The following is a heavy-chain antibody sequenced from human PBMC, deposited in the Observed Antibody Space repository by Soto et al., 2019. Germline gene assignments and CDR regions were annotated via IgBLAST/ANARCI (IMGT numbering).Heavy chain of an antibody. CDR1: GLTFSSYA. CDR3: PRASGYSYGYLDY. D-gene: IGHD5-18*01. CDR2: ISYDGSNK. V-gene: IGHV3-30-3*01. Sequence: GGSLRLSCAASGLTFSSYAMHWVRQAPGKGLEWVAVISYDGSNKYYADSVKGRFTISRDNSKNTLYLQMNSLRAEDTAVYYCPRASGYSYGYLDYWGRGTLVTVSS. J-gene: IGHJ4*02.